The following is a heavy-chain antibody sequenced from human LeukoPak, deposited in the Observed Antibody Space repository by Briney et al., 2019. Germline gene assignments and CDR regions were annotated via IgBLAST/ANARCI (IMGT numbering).Heavy chain of an antibody. CDR1: GGSISNYW. CDR3: ARGYSSNWNYV. CDR2: VFDSGGT. D-gene: IGHD6-13*01. J-gene: IGHJ6*01. Sequence: SETLTITRTVSGGSISNYWWSWIRQPPGKGLEWIGYVFDSGGTNYNPSLKSRVTISVDTSKNQFSLKLSSVTAADAAVYYCARGYSSNWNYV. V-gene: IGHV4-59*01.